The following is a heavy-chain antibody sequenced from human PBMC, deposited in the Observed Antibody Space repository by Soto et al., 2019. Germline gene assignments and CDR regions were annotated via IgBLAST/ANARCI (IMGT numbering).Heavy chain of an antibody. D-gene: IGHD4-17*01. CDR3: VREDDGGDRDYYGLDV. V-gene: IGHV4-30-4*01. J-gene: IGHJ6*02. CDR1: GGSISSDHYH. CDR2: IHYSGSD. Sequence: QVQLQESGPGLVRPSQTLSLTCTVSGGSISSDHYHWTWIRQTPGKGLEWIGYIHYSGSDYYNPSLKSRVTMSVDTSKNLFSLKLSSVTAADTAVYFCVREDDGGDRDYYGLDVGGQGTTVTVSS.